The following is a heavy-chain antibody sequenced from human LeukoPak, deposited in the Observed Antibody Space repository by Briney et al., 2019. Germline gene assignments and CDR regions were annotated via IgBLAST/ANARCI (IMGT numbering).Heavy chain of an antibody. CDR1: GFTFSRYW. Sequence: GGSLRLSCAASGFTFSRYWMSWVRQAPGKGLEWVSYISSSSSTIYYADSVKGRFTISRVNAKNSLYLQMNSLRDEDTAVYYCARDRATVTTSDGFDTWGQGTMVTVSS. J-gene: IGHJ3*02. D-gene: IGHD4-17*01. CDR3: ARDRATVTTSDGFDT. CDR2: ISSSSSTI. V-gene: IGHV3-48*02.